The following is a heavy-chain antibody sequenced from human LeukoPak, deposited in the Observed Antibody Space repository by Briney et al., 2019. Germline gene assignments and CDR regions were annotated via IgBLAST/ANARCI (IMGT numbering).Heavy chain of an antibody. V-gene: IGHV3-30*02. CDR3: ARGGYYNILTGFRARILGFDY. D-gene: IGHD3-9*01. CDR2: IRYDGSNK. Sequence: GGPLRLSCAASGFTFNSYGMNWVRQVPGKGLEWVAFIRYDGSNKYYADSVKGRFTISRDNSKNTLYLQMTSLKTEDTAVYFCARGGYYNILTGFRARILGFDYWGQGTLVTVSS. CDR1: GFTFNSYG. J-gene: IGHJ4*02.